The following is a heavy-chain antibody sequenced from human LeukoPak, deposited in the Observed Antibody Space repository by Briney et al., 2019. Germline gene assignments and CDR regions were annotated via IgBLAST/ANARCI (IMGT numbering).Heavy chain of an antibody. D-gene: IGHD3/OR15-3a*01. Sequence: GGSLRLSCAASGFTFSNAWMSWVRQAPGRGLEWVGRIKRKGDDGTIDYAAPVKGRLSISRDDSKNTLYLQMNSLKSEDTAVYYCTAGTGRSNFDYWGQGTLVTVSS. CDR3: TAGTGRSNFDY. J-gene: IGHJ4*02. CDR2: IKRKGDDGTI. V-gene: IGHV3-15*01. CDR1: GFTFSNAW.